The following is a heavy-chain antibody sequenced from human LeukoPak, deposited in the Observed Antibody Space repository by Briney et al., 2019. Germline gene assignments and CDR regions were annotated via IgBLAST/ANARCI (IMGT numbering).Heavy chain of an antibody. Sequence: GGSLRLSCAASGFTFSSYAMSWVRQAPGKGLEWVSAISGSGGSTYYADSVKGRFTMSRDNSKNTLYLQMNSLRAEDTAVYYCAKDGEWQQRADMVNWFDPWGQGTLVTVSS. D-gene: IGHD6-13*01. J-gene: IGHJ5*02. CDR3: AKDGEWQQRADMVNWFDP. CDR1: GFTFSSYA. V-gene: IGHV3-23*01. CDR2: ISGSGGST.